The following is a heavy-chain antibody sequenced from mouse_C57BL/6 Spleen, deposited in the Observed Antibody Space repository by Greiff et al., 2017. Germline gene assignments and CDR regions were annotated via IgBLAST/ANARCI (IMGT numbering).Heavy chain of an antibody. Sequence: VQLQQSGAELVKPGASVKISCKASGYAFSSYWMNWVKQRPGKGLEWIGQIYPGDGDTNYNGKFKGKATLTADKSSSTAYMQLSSLTSEDSAVYFCASEARYYAMDYWGQGTSVTVSS. CDR1: GYAFSSYW. CDR2: IYPGDGDT. V-gene: IGHV1-80*01. CDR3: ASEARYYAMDY. J-gene: IGHJ4*01.